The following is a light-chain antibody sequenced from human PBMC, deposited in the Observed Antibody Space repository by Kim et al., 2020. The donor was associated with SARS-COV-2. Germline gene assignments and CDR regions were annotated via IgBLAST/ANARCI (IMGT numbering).Light chain of an antibody. CDR1: SSDVGGYKY. Sequence: QSALTQPASVSGSPRQSITISCTGTSSDVGGYKYVSWYQQHPGKAPKLLIYDVSNRPSGVSNRFSGSKSGNTASLTISGLQAEDEADYYCSSYTSSSTLRVFGTGTKVTVL. V-gene: IGLV2-14*03. J-gene: IGLJ1*01. CDR3: SSYTSSSTLRV. CDR2: DVS.